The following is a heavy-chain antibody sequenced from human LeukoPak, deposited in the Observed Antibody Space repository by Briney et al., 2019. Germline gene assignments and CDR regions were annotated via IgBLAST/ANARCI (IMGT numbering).Heavy chain of an antibody. CDR2: ISGGSTYI. Sequence: GGSLRLSCAASGFTFSTYSMNWVRQAPGKGLEWVSSISGGSTYISYADSVKGRFTISRDNAKNSLYPQMNSLRAEDTAVYYCARDERIDYWGQGTLVTVSS. CDR1: GFTFSTYS. CDR3: ARDERIDY. V-gene: IGHV3-21*01. J-gene: IGHJ4*02.